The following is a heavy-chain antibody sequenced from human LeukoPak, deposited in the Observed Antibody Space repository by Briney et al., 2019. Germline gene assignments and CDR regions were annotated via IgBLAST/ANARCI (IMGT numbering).Heavy chain of an antibody. CDR1: GFTFSYYW. J-gene: IGHJ6*04. Sequence: GGSLRLSCAASGFTFSYYWMGWVRQAPGKGLEWVANIKEDGSENYSVDSVKGRFTISRDNAKNSLYLQMNSLRAEDTAVYYCAELGITMIGGVWGKGTTVTISS. CDR2: IKEDGSEN. V-gene: IGHV3-7*01. CDR3: AELGITMIGGV. D-gene: IGHD3-10*02.